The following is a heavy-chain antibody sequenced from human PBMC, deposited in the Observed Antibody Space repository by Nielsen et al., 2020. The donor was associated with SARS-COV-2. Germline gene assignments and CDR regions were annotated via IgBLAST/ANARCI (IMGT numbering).Heavy chain of an antibody. CDR2: IKQDGSEK. V-gene: IGHV3-7*03. CDR3: ARGGRYCSSTSCYHNWFDP. J-gene: IGHJ5*02. Sequence: VRQAPGKGLERVANIKQDGSEKYYVDSVKGRFTISRDNAKNSLYLQMNSLRAEDTAVYYCARGGRYCSSTSCYHNWFDPWGQGTLVTVSS. D-gene: IGHD2-2*01.